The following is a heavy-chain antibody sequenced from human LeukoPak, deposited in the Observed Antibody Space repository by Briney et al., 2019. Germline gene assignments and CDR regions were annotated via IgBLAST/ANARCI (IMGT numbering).Heavy chain of an antibody. J-gene: IGHJ4*02. V-gene: IGHV4-61*01. D-gene: IGHD6-19*01. CDR2: IYYSGST. CDR3: AREGVAGTNHDY. CDR1: GGSVSSDTYY. Sequence: PSETLSLTCTVSGGSVSSDTYYWSWIRQAPGKGLEWIGYIYYSGSTNYNPSLKSRVTISLDTSKSQFSLQLNSVTAADTAVYYCAREGVAGTNHDYWGQGTLVTVSS.